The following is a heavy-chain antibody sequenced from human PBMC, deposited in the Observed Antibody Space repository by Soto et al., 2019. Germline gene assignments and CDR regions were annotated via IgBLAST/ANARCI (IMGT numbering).Heavy chain of an antibody. D-gene: IGHD1-1*01. Sequence: QITLKESAPTRVKPTQTLTLTCTFSGFSLTSRPMGVGWIRQPPGKALEWLAFIYWDDDKRYSPSLRSRLTITKDTSGNQVVLTMTYMDPVDTATYYCAHRLSGYNWNGGYFDYWGQGALVTVSS. CDR1: GFSLTSRPMG. J-gene: IGHJ4*02. CDR2: IYWDDDK. CDR3: AHRLSGYNWNGGYFDY. V-gene: IGHV2-5*02.